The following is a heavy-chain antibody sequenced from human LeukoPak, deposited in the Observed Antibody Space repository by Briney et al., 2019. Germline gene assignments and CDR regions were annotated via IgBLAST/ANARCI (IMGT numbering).Heavy chain of an antibody. V-gene: IGHV1-2*02. CDR1: GYTFTDYY. CDR3: ARGLPRYSSGWYAT. D-gene: IGHD6-19*01. Sequence: ASVKVSCKASGYTFTDYYMHWVRQAPGQGLEWMGWINPHSGGTDHAQKFQGRVTMTRDTSISTAYMELSSLRSDDTAVYYCARGLPRYSSGWYATWGQGTLVTVSS. J-gene: IGHJ5*02. CDR2: INPHSGGT.